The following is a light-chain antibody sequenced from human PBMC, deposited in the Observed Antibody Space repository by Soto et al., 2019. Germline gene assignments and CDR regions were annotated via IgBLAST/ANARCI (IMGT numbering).Light chain of an antibody. J-gene: IGLJ3*02. V-gene: IGLV4-69*01. Sequence: QSVLTQSSSASASLGSSVKLTCTLSSGHSSNIIAWHQQQPGKAPRYLMKLNSDGSHSKGDGIPDRFSGSSSGAERYLTISSLQSEDEADYYCQTWGTGTWVFGGGTKVTVL. CDR3: QTWGTGTWV. CDR2: LNSDGSH. CDR1: SGHSSNI.